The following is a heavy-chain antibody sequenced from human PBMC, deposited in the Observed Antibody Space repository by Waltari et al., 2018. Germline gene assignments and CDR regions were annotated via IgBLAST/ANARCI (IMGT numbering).Heavy chain of an antibody. CDR2: IYDSGCT. CDR1: GGSISSSSYY. CDR3: AIDETMVQGVEGNWCDP. D-gene: IGHD3-10*01. V-gene: IGHV4-39*07. J-gene: IGHJ5*02. Sequence: QLQLQESGPGLVKPSETLSLTCTVSGGSISSSSYYWGWIRQPPGKGQEWIGSIYDSGCTTYTPSRKSRVTISVDTSKNQFSLMLTSVTAADTDVYYCAIDETMVQGVEGNWCDPWGQGTLFTVSS.